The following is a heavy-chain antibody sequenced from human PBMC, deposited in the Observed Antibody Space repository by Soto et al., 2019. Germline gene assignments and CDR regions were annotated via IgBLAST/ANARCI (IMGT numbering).Heavy chain of an antibody. V-gene: IGHV3-11*01. CDR3: ASHYDMWSGYLSPVDY. D-gene: IGHD3-3*01. CDR1: GYTFSDYY. Sequence: QVQLVESGGDLVKPGGSLRLSCAASGYTFSDYYMSWIRQAPGKGLEWISYIDTSGTKIYYADSVKGRFTITRDNAKNSLHLQRNSLRDEYTAVYYCASHYDMWSGYLSPVDYWGQGTLVTVSS. CDR2: IDTSGTKI. J-gene: IGHJ4*02.